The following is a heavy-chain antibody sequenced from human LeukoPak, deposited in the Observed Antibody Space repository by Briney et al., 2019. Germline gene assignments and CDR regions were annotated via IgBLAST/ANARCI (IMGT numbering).Heavy chain of an antibody. CDR3: ARDNHGSSAWDGYYYMGV. D-gene: IGHD6-19*01. CDR1: GYTFTGYY. V-gene: IGHV1-2*02. Sequence: ASVKVSCKASGYTFTGYYMHWVRQAPGQGLEWMGWINPNSGGTNYAQKFQGRVTMTRDTSISTAYMELSRLRSDDTAVYYCARDNHGSSAWDGYYYMGVWGKGTTVTVSS. J-gene: IGHJ6*03. CDR2: INPNSGGT.